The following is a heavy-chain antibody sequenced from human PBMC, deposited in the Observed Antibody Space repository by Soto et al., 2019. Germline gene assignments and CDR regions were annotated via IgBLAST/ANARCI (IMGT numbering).Heavy chain of an antibody. CDR3: ARGPDDSDVPRWDY. V-gene: IGHV1-46*02. D-gene: IGHD4-17*01. Sequence: QVQLVQSGAEVKKPGASVRLSCKASGYTFNRFYLHWVRQAPGQGLEWMRLINTRGGTTAYAQNFRGRLAVTRDTSTRTLYMELSDLRSEDTAVYYCARGPDDSDVPRWDYWGQGTRVTVSS. J-gene: IGHJ4*02. CDR2: INTRGGTT. CDR1: GYTFNRFY.